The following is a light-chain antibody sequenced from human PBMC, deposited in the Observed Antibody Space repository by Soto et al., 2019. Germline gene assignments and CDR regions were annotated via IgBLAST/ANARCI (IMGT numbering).Light chain of an antibody. CDR2: WAS. CDR3: QQYYSSPRLG. V-gene: IGKV4-1*01. Sequence: DIVMTQSPDSLAVSLGERATITCRSSQSVLYIPTNKNYVAWYQQKPGQPPKLLLYWASTRESGVPDRFSGSGSGTYFTITISSLQAEDVAFYYCQQYYSSPRLGFGGGTKVEIK. J-gene: IGKJ4*01. CDR1: QSVLYIPTNKNY.